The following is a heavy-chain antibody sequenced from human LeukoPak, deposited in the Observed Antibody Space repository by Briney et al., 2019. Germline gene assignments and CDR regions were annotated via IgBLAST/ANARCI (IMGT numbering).Heavy chain of an antibody. Sequence: SQTLSLTCTVSGGSISRGDYYWSWIRQPPGRGLEWIGYIYYSGSTYYNPSLKSRVTISVDTSKNQFSLKLSSVTAADTAVYYCARERLAVRSGSYPHYFDYWGQGTLVTVSS. CDR1: GGSISRGDYY. J-gene: IGHJ4*02. CDR3: ARERLAVRSGSYPHYFDY. D-gene: IGHD3-10*01. V-gene: IGHV4-30-4*01. CDR2: IYYSGST.